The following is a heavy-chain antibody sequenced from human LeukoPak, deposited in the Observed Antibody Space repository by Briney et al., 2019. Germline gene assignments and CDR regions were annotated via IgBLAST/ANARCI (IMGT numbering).Heavy chain of an antibody. CDR3: AKADTFENYFDS. Sequence: PGGSLRLSCAASGFTFSSYAMSWVRQAAGKGLEWVALVSPDGSHFNYADSVKGRFTISRDNSKNMMNLQMNSLTSDDTAVYFCAKADTFENYFDSWGQGTLVTVSS. V-gene: IGHV3-30*18. D-gene: IGHD3-9*01. CDR1: GFTFSSYA. CDR2: VSPDGSHF. J-gene: IGHJ4*02.